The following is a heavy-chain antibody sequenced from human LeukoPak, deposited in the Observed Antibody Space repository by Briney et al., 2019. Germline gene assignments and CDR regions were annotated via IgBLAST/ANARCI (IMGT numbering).Heavy chain of an antibody. Sequence: PSETLSLTCTVSGGSISNYYWTWIRQPAGKGPEYIGRIYYSGTPNYNPSLKSRVTMSVDTSKNQFSLKVNSVTAADTAVYYCAREIRRAEAGYFDYWGQGTLATVSS. V-gene: IGHV4-4*07. CDR2: IYYSGTP. J-gene: IGHJ4*02. CDR1: GGSISNYY. CDR3: AREIRRAEAGYFDY. D-gene: IGHD6-13*01.